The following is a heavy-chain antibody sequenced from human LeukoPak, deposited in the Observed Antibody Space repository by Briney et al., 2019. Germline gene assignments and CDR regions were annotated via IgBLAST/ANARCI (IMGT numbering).Heavy chain of an antibody. CDR2: INYSGST. Sequence: KSSETLSLTCAVYGGSFSGYYWNWIRQSPGKGLEWIGDINYSGSTNYNPSLKSRVTISVDTSKNQFSLKLSSVTAADTAVYYCARGLKYYYASGSFYFDSWAQGTLVTVSS. V-gene: IGHV4-34*01. J-gene: IGHJ4*02. CDR1: GGSFSGYY. CDR3: ARGLKYYYASGSFYFDS. D-gene: IGHD3-10*01.